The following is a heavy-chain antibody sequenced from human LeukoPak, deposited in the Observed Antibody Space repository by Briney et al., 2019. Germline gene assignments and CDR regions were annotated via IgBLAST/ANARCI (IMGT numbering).Heavy chain of an antibody. CDR3: ARDSSRAYYGMDV. V-gene: IGHV3-21*01. CDR1: GFTFSSYS. J-gene: IGHJ6*02. D-gene: IGHD2-2*01. CDR2: SSSSSSYI. Sequence: GGSLRLSCAASGFTFSSYSMNWVRQAPGKGLEWVSSSSSSSSYIYYADSVKGRFTISRDNAKNSLYLQMNSLRAEDTAVYYCARDSSRAYYGMDVWGQGTTVTVSS.